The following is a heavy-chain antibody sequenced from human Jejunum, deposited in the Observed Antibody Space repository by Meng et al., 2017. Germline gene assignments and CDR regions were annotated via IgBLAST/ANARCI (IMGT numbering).Heavy chain of an antibody. V-gene: IGHV7-4-1*02. D-gene: IGHD2-15*01. CDR3: ARHRVFGRGSYPVFDY. J-gene: IGHJ4*02. Sequence: ASVKVSCKGSGYTFSSYGINWVRQAPGQGLEWMGWINPNTGNPTYAQGLTGRFVFSVDTSVTTFYLQISSLEAEDTALYYCARHRVFGRGSYPVFDYWGQGTLVTVSS. CDR1: GYTFSSYG. CDR2: INPNTGNP.